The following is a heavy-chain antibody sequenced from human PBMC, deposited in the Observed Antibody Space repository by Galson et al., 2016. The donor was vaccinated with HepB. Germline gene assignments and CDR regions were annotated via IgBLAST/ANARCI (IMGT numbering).Heavy chain of an antibody. CDR2: ISGAGGAT. D-gene: IGHD3-16*01. CDR1: GFTFSLSA. V-gene: IGHV3-23*01. J-gene: IGHJ4*02. Sequence: SLRLSCAASGFTFSLSAMSWVRQIPGQGLQWISAISGAGGATYYTDSVNGRCTISRDNARNSLHLQVDSLRAEDTAVYYCAWDNYERGPLESWGQGTLVTVSS. CDR3: AWDNYERGPLES.